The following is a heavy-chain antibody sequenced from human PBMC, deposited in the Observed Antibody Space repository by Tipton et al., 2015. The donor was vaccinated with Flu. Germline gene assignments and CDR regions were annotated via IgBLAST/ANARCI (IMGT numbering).Heavy chain of an antibody. J-gene: IGHJ4*02. D-gene: IGHD3-10*01. CDR2: IYTTGST. CDR1: GGFITSGSYY. CDR3: ARSPSYSGSGIYPYYFDD. V-gene: IGHV4-61*02. Sequence: TLSLTCTVSGGFITSGSYYWTWIRQSAGTGLEWIGRIYTTGSTNYNTSLRSRVTIPGDTSKNHFSLQLSSVTAADTAVYYCARSPSYSGSGIYPYYFDDWGQGTLVTVSS.